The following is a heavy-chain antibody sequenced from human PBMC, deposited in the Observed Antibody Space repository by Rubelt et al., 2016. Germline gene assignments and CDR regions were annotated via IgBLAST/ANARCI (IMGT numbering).Heavy chain of an antibody. V-gene: IGHV4-34*01. CDR2: INHSGST. Sequence: QVQLQQWGAGLLKPSETLSLTCAVYGGSFSGYYWSWIRQPPGKGLEWLGEINHSGSTNYNPSLKSRVTMSVDTSKNQFSLKLSSVTAADTAIYYCASGGGSYAFDFWSQGALVTVSS. CDR1: GGSFSGYY. CDR3: ASGGGSYAFDF. J-gene: IGHJ4*02. D-gene: IGHD1-26*01.